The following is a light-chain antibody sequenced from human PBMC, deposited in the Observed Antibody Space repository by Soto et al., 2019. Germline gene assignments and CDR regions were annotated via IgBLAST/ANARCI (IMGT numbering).Light chain of an antibody. V-gene: IGLV2-8*01. CDR3: SSYAGSYKLG. CDR2: EVS. Sequence: QSALTQPASASGSPGQSVTISCTGTSSDVGGYNYVSWYQQHPGKAPKLMIYEVSKRPSGVPNRFSGSKSGNTASLTVSGLQPEDEADYYCSSYAGSYKLGFGSGTKLTVL. CDR1: SSDVGGYNY. J-gene: IGLJ2*01.